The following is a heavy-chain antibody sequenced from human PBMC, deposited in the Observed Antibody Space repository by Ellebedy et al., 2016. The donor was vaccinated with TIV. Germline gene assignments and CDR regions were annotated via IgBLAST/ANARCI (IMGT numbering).Heavy chain of an antibody. D-gene: IGHD3-10*01. CDR3: ARDGYGLTLLRGDLNWFDP. CDR2: ISSSSSYI. V-gene: IGHV3-21*04. J-gene: IGHJ5*02. CDR1: GFTFSSYS. Sequence: GGSLRLXXAASGFTFSSYSMNWVRQAPGKGLEWVSSISSSSSYIYYADSVKGRFTISRDSSKNTLYLQMNSLRVDDTAVYYCARDGYGLTLLRGDLNWFDPWGQGTLVTVSS.